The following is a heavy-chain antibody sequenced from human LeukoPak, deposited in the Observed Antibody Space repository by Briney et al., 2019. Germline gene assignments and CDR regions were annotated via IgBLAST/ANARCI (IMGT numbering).Heavy chain of an antibody. Sequence: PGRSLRLSCAASGFTFSSYAMHWVRQAPGKGLEWVAVITYDGSNKYYADSVKGRFTISRDNSKNTLYLQMNSLRAEDTAVYYCANEFHIVPPPPTVVGAAYWGQGTLVTVSS. D-gene: IGHD4-23*01. CDR3: ANEFHIVPPPPTVVGAAY. V-gene: IGHV3-30*04. CDR2: ITYDGSNK. J-gene: IGHJ4*02. CDR1: GFTFSSYA.